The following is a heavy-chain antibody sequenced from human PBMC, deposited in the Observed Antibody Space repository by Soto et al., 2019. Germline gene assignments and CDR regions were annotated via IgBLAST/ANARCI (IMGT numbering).Heavy chain of an antibody. CDR2: IYYSGST. V-gene: IGHV4-30-4*01. J-gene: IGHJ4*02. CDR1: GGSISSGDYY. CDR3: ARGEYSSSSFDY. Sequence: SETLSLTCTVSGGSISSGDYYWSLIRQPPGKGLEWIGYIYYSGSTYYNPSLKSRVTISVDTSKNQFSLKLSSVTAADTAVYYCARGEYSSSSFDYWGQGTLVTVSS. D-gene: IGHD6-6*01.